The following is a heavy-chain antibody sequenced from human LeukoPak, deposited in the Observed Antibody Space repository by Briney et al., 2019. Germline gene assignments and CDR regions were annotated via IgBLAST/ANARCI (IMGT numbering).Heavy chain of an antibody. CDR3: ARGIRGYSYGIDY. CDR1: GYTFTGYY. Sequence: ASVKVSCKASGYTFTGYYMHWVRQATGQGLEWMGWINPNSGGTNYAQKFQGRVTMTRDTSISTAYMELSRLRSDDTAVYYCARGIRGYSYGIDYWGQGTLVTVSS. V-gene: IGHV1-2*02. CDR2: INPNSGGT. D-gene: IGHD5-18*01. J-gene: IGHJ4*02.